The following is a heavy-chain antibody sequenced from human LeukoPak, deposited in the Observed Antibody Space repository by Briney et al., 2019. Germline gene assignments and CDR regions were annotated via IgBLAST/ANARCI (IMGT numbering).Heavy chain of an antibody. Sequence: SETLSLTCTVSGGSISSGDYYWSWIRQPPGTGLEWIGYIYYSGSTNYNPSLKSRVTISVDTSKNQFSLKLSSVTAADTAVYYCARGTRHQAFDIWGQGTMVTVSS. CDR1: GGSISSGDYY. V-gene: IGHV4-61*08. D-gene: IGHD2-2*01. CDR2: IYYSGST. CDR3: ARGTRHQAFDI. J-gene: IGHJ3*02.